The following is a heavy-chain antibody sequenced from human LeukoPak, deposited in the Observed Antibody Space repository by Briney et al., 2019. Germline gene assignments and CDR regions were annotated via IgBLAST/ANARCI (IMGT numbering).Heavy chain of an antibody. V-gene: IGHV1-46*01. CDR3: ARETEYCSSTSCYTSWVTGWLDP. J-gene: IGHJ5*02. D-gene: IGHD2-2*02. CDR2: INPSGGST. Sequence: ASVKVSCKASGYTFTSYYMHWVRQAPGQGLEWMGIINPSGGSTSYAQKFQGRVTMTRDTSTSTVYMELSSLRSEDTAVYYCARETEYCSSTSCYTSWVTGWLDPWGQGTLVTVSS. CDR1: GYTFTSYY.